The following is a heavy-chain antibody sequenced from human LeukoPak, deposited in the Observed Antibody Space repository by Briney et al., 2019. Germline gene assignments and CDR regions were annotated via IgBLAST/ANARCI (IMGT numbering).Heavy chain of an antibody. V-gene: IGHV3-21*01. CDR1: GFTFSTYS. D-gene: IGHD2/OR15-2a*01. Sequence: GGSLRLSCAASGFTFSTYSMNWVRQAPGKGLEWVSSISSSSSYIYYADSVKGRFIISRDNAKNSLYLQMISLRAEDTAVYYCARRGLYAHSRSFDYWGQGTLVTVSS. CDR3: ARRGLYAHSRSFDY. J-gene: IGHJ4*02. CDR2: ISSSSSYI.